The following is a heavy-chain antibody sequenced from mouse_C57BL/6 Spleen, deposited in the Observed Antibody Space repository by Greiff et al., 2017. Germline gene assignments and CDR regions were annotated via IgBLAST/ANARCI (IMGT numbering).Heavy chain of an antibody. Sequence: VQLQQSGAELVKPGASVQLSCKASGYTFTSYWMHWVKQRPGQGLEWIGMIHPNSGSTNYNEKFKSKATLTVDKSSSTAYMQLSSLTSEDSAVYYCARSDSSGYDYWGQGTTLTVSS. V-gene: IGHV1-64*01. CDR3: ARSDSSGYDY. D-gene: IGHD3-2*02. CDR1: GYTFTSYW. J-gene: IGHJ2*01. CDR2: IHPNSGST.